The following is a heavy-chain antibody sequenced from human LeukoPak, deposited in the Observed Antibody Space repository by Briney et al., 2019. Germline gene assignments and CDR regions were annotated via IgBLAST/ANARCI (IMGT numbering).Heavy chain of an antibody. D-gene: IGHD3-22*01. CDR3: ARETYYYDSSGYQDLDY. V-gene: IGHV3-21*01. J-gene: IGHJ4*02. CDR1: GFTFSSYS. Sequence: PGGSLRLSCAASGFTFSSYSMNWVRQAPGKGLEWVSSISSSSSYIYYADSVKGRFTISRDNAKNSLYLQMNSLRAEDTAVYYCARETYYYDSSGYQDLDYWGQGTLDTVSS. CDR2: ISSSSSYI.